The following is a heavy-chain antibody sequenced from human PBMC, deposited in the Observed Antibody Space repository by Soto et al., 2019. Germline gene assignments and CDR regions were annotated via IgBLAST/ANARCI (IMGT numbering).Heavy chain of an antibody. J-gene: IGHJ4*02. CDR2: ISGGGDNT. Sequence: VQLLESGGGLVQPGGSLRLSCAASGFTFSTYAMTWVRQAPGKGLEWVSAISGGGDNTYYADSVKGRFTISRDNSKNTLYLQMNSLRVEDTALYYCAKGDTTAVGTVDYWGQGTLVTVSS. V-gene: IGHV3-23*01. D-gene: IGHD6-13*01. CDR1: GFTFSTYA. CDR3: AKGDTTAVGTVDY.